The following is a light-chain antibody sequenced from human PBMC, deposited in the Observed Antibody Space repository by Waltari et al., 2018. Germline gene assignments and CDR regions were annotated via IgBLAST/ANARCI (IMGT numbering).Light chain of an antibody. Sequence: DLVMTQSPDSLAVSLGERATINCKSSQSVLYRSNSQNYLAWYQQKPGQPPKLLIYWASTRESGVPDRFSGSESGTDFTLTISSLQAEDVAVYYCQQYYSTPWTFGQGTKVEIK. CDR2: WAS. V-gene: IGKV4-1*01. J-gene: IGKJ1*01. CDR3: QQYYSTPWT. CDR1: QSVLYRSNSQNY.